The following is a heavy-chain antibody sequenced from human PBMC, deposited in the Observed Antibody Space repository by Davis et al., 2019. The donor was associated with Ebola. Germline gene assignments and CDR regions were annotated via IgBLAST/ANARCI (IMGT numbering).Heavy chain of an antibody. Sequence: VKVSCKASGYSLTDHYMHWVRQAPGQGLEWMGGIIPIVAKTDYAQKFQGRLTVTADASTTTSYMELTSLTSEDTAMYYCARWSSSSAYWGQGTLVTVSS. D-gene: IGHD6-6*01. CDR2: IIPIVAKT. CDR3: ARWSSSSAY. V-gene: IGHV1-69*13. J-gene: IGHJ4*02. CDR1: GYSLTDHY.